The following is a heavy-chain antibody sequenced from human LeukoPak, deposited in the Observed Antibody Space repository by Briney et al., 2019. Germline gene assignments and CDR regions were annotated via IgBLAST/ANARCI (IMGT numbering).Heavy chain of an antibody. V-gene: IGHV1-18*01. CDR1: GYTFTIYG. Sequence: ASVNVSFKSSGYTFTIYGISWVRQAPGQGLEWMGWISAYNGNTNYAQKLLGRGTMTTDTSTNIAYMELRSLRSDDTAVYYCARTYFDSSQPRTFDYWGQGTLVTVSS. CDR2: ISAYNGNT. J-gene: IGHJ4*02. D-gene: IGHD3-22*01. CDR3: ARTYFDSSQPRTFDY.